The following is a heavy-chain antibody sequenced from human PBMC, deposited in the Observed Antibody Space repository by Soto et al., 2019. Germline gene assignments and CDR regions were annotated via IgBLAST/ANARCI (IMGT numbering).Heavy chain of an antibody. V-gene: IGHV4-34*01. Sequence: QVQLQQWGAGLLKPSETLSLTCAVYGGFVSSGSYYWSWIRQPPGKGLEWIGEMSHSGGTHFNPSRKGGVTISVDTSKNQFSLKMSAVTAADTALYYCARVERGTATTVVDAFDIWGPGTMVTVSS. D-gene: IGHD1-1*01. CDR1: GGFVSSGSYY. J-gene: IGHJ3*02. CDR3: ARVERGTATTVVDAFDI. CDR2: MSHSGGT.